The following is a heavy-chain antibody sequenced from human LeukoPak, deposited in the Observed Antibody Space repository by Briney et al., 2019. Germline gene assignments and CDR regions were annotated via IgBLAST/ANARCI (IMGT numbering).Heavy chain of an antibody. CDR1: GGSISSYY. J-gene: IGHJ3*02. V-gene: IGHV4-59*08. CDR2: IYYSGST. Sequence: PSETLSLTCTVSGGSISSYYWSWIRQPPGKGLEWIGYIYYSGSTNYNPSLKSRVTISVDTSKNQFSLKLSSVTAADTAVYYCASLKNSSSWPPNAFDIWVQGTMVTVSS. D-gene: IGHD6-13*01. CDR3: ASLKNSSSWPPNAFDI.